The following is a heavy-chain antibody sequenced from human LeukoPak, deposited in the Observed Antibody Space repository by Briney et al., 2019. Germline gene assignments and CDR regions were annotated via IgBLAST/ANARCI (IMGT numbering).Heavy chain of an antibody. V-gene: IGHV3-23*01. CDR1: GFTFSSYA. Sequence: GGSLRLSCAASGFTFSSYAMSGVRQAPGKGLEWVSAISGSGGSTYYADSVKGRFTISRDNSKNTLYLQMNSLRAEDTAVYYCAKTRYSGSYHGLFDYWGQGTLVTVSS. J-gene: IGHJ4*02. CDR2: ISGSGGST. CDR3: AKTRYSGSYHGLFDY. D-gene: IGHD1-26*01.